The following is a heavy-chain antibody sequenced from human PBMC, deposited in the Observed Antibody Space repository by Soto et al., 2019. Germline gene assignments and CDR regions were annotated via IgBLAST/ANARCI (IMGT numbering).Heavy chain of an antibody. V-gene: IGHV1-46*01. CDR2: IDPSAGST. Sequence: QVQLVQSGAEVKKPGASVKVSCTASGYALTTYYIHWVRQAPGQRLEWMGIIDPSAGSTTYAQKFQGRITMPRDTSTSTVYMELSSLGSEDTAVYYCARKYYFDYWGQGTPVIVSS. CDR3: ARKYYFDY. CDR1: GYALTTYY. D-gene: IGHD6-6*01. J-gene: IGHJ4*02.